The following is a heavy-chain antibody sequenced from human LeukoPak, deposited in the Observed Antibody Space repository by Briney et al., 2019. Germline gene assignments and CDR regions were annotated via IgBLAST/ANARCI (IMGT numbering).Heavy chain of an antibody. CDR1: GYSISSGYY. Sequence: PSETLSLTCAVSGYSISSGYYWGWIRQPPGEGLEWSGSIYHSGSTYYNPSLKSRVTISVDTSKNQFSLKLSSVTAADTAVYYCARTHYYGSGAVDYWGQGTLVTVSS. D-gene: IGHD3-10*01. V-gene: IGHV4-38-2*01. CDR2: IYHSGST. CDR3: ARTHYYGSGAVDY. J-gene: IGHJ4*02.